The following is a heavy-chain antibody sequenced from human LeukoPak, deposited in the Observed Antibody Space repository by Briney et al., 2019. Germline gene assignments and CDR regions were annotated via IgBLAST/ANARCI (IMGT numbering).Heavy chain of an antibody. D-gene: IGHD2-21*02. CDR1: GFTFSSYA. CDR3: ARDCGSDCSQAFDI. CDR2: ISGSGGGT. V-gene: IGHV3-23*01. J-gene: IGHJ3*02. Sequence: TGGSLRLSCAASGFTFSSYAMSWVRQAPGKGLEWVSAISGSGGGTSYANSVKGRFTISRDNAKNSLYLQMNSLRVGDTAVYYCARDCGSDCSQAFDIWGQGTMVTVSS.